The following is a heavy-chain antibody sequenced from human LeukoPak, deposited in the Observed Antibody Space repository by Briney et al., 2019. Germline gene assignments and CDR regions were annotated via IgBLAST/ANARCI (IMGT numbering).Heavy chain of an antibody. CDR1: GFTVSSTY. Sequence: GGSLRLSCAASGFTVSSTYLTWVRQAPGKGLEWLSVIYSGGYTYYADSVKGRFTISRDNSKNTLYLQMNSLRAEDTAVYYCAKQMSTTVTTFDYWGQGTLVTVSS. CDR3: AKQMSTTVTTFDY. D-gene: IGHD4-17*01. J-gene: IGHJ4*02. CDR2: IYSGGYT. V-gene: IGHV3-66*02.